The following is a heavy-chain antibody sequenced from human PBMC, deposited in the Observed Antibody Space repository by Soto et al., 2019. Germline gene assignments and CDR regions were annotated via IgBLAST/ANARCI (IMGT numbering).Heavy chain of an antibody. D-gene: IGHD3-10*01. CDR1: GYSVTSYW. Sequence: GESLKIALNGSGYSVTSYWIGLVRQIPGKGLELLGINYPGDSDTRYSPAFQGQVTISADKSISTDYLQWSSLKASDTAMYYCERLVTMVRGPTAFDIWGQGTMVTVSS. CDR3: ERLVTMVRGPTAFDI. J-gene: IGHJ3*02. V-gene: IGHV5-51*01. CDR2: NYPGDSDT.